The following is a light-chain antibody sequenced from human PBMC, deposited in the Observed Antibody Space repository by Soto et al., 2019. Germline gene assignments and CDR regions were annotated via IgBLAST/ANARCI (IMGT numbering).Light chain of an antibody. J-gene: IGLJ2*01. CDR2: EVT. V-gene: IGLV2-23*02. CDR3: CLYAGSVPVV. CDR1: SSDVGSYNL. Sequence: QSALTQPASVSGSPGQSITISCTGTSSDVGSYNLVSWYQQHPGKAPKLIIYEVTKRPSGVSKRFSGSKSGNTASLTISGLQAEDEAEYYCCLYAGSVPVVFGGGTKLTVL.